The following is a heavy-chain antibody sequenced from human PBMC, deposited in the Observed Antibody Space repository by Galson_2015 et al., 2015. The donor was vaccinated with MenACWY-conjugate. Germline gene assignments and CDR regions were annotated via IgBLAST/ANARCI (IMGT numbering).Heavy chain of an antibody. J-gene: IGHJ5*02. V-gene: IGHV1-69*13. CDR3: ARDGHSSTWNQYNWFDP. CDR2: IIPIFGAA. CDR1: GGTFSSYG. D-gene: IGHD6-13*01. Sequence: SVKVSCKASGGTFSSYGISWVRQAPGQGLEWMGAIIPIFGAAYYAQRFQGRVTMTADESTTTAYMELSSLRSEDTAVYYCARDGHSSTWNQYNWFDPWGQGTLVTVSS.